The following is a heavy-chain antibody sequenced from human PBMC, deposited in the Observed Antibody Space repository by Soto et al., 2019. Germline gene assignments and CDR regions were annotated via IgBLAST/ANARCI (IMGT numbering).Heavy chain of an antibody. J-gene: IGHJ4*02. V-gene: IGHV1-24*01. CDR1: GYTLTELS. CDR3: ATGRYYYDSSGYSAFDY. CDR2: FDPEDGET. D-gene: IGHD3-22*01. Sequence: ASVKVSCKVSGYTLTELSMHWVRQAPGKGLEWMGGFDPEDGETIYAQKFQGRVTMTEDTSTDTAYMELSSLRSEDTAVYYCATGRYYYDSSGYSAFDYWGQGTLVTVSS.